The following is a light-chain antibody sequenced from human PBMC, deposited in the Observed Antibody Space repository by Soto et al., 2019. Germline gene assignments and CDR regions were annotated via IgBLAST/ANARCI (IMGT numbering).Light chain of an antibody. CDR1: SSNIGAGYD. Sequence: QPVLTQPPSVSGAPGQRVTISCTGSSSNIGAGYDVHWYQQLPGTAPKLLMYDNNNRPSGVPDRFSGSKSGTSASLAITGLQAEDEADYYCQSYDSSLSGVVFGGGTKLTVL. J-gene: IGLJ2*01. CDR2: DNN. V-gene: IGLV1-40*01. CDR3: QSYDSSLSGVV.